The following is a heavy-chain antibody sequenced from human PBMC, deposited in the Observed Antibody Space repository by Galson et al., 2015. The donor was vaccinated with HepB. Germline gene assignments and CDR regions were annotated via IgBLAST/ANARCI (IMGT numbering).Heavy chain of an antibody. D-gene: IGHD3-3*01. Sequence: SVKVSCKVSGYTLAELSIHWVRQAPGKGLEWMGGFDPEEGEAVYARKFQGRVTMTEDTSADTAYMELSSLRSQDTAVYYCTTDPRYDFWSGYYNWGQGTLVTVSS. J-gene: IGHJ4*02. CDR1: GYTLAELS. CDR2: FDPEEGEA. V-gene: IGHV1-24*01. CDR3: TTDPRYDFWSGYYN.